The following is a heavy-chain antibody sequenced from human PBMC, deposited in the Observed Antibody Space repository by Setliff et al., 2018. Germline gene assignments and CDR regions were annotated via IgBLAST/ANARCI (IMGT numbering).Heavy chain of an antibody. CDR1: GGSISSSNW. Sequence: PSETLSLTCAVSGGSISSSNWWSWVRQPPGKGLEWIGEIYHSGSTNYNPSLKSRVTISVDTSKNQFSLKLSSVTAADTAVYYCARDQYNFWSGYFYESSWFDPWGQGTLVTVSS. CDR2: IYHSGST. V-gene: IGHV4-4*02. D-gene: IGHD3-3*01. J-gene: IGHJ5*02. CDR3: ARDQYNFWSGYFYESSWFDP.